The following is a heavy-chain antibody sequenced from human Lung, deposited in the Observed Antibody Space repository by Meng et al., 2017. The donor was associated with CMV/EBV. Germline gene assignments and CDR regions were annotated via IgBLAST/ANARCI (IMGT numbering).Heavy chain of an antibody. D-gene: IGHD6-13*01. V-gene: IGHV3-23*01. Sequence: ESXKISXAASGFTFSSYAMSWVRQAPGKGLEWVSAISGSGGSTYYADSVKGRFTISRDNSKNTLYLQMNSLRAEDTAVYYCAKYIAAAGILSVYVHYWGQGTLVXVSS. CDR1: GFTFSSYA. CDR2: ISGSGGST. J-gene: IGHJ4*02. CDR3: AKYIAAAGILSVYVHY.